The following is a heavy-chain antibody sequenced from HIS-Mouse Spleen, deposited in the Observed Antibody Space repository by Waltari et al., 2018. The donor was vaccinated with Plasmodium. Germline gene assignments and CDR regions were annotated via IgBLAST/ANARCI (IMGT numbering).Heavy chain of an antibody. V-gene: IGHV3-7*01. CDR2: IKQDGSEK. J-gene: IGHJ2*01. CDR1: GFTFRSYW. D-gene: IGHD6-13*01. Sequence: EVQLVESGGGVVQPGGSLRLSCAASGFTFRSYWMSWGRQAPGKGLEWMANIKQDGSEKYYVDSVKGRFTISRDNAKNSLYLQMNSLRAEDTAVYYCASSWYWYFDLWGRGTLVTVSS. CDR3: ASSWYWYFDL.